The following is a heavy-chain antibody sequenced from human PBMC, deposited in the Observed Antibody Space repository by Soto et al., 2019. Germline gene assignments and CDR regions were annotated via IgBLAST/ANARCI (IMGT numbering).Heavy chain of an antibody. D-gene: IGHD2-15*01. V-gene: IGHV4-39*01. Sequence: SETLSLTCTVSGGSISSSSYYWGWIRQPPGKGLEWIGSIYYSGSTYYNPSLKSRVTISVDTSKNQFSLKLGSVTAADTAVYYCARHGQGGGLYYYYYYYMDVWGKGTTVTVSS. CDR3: ARHGQGGGLYYYYYYYMDV. CDR2: IYYSGST. CDR1: GGSISSSSYY. J-gene: IGHJ6*03.